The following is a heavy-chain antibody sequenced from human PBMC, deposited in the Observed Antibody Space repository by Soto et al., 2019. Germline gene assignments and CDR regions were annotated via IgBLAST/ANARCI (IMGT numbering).Heavy chain of an antibody. CDR2: IYYSGST. Sequence: SETLSLTCTVSGGSVSSGSYYWSWIRQPPGKGLEWIGYIYYSGSTNYNPSLKSRVTISVDTSKNQFSLKLSSVTAADTAVYYCARDHLLSDYYYYGMDVWGQGTTVTVSS. CDR3: ARDHLLSDYYYYGMDV. V-gene: IGHV4-61*01. J-gene: IGHJ6*02. D-gene: IGHD3-10*01. CDR1: GGSVSSGSYY.